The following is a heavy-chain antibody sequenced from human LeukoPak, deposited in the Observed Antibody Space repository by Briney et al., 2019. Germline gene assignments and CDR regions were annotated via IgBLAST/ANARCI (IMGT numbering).Heavy chain of an antibody. J-gene: IGHJ4*02. V-gene: IGHV4-59*01. CDR2: IYYSGST. CDR1: GGSISSYY. D-gene: IGHD4-17*01. CDR3: ARSPDYGDYFDY. Sequence: SETLTLTCTVSGGSISSYYWSWIRQPPGKGLEWIGYIYYSGSTNYNPSLKSRVTISVDTSKNQFSLKLSSVTAADTAVYYCARSPDYGDYFDYWGQGTLVTVSS.